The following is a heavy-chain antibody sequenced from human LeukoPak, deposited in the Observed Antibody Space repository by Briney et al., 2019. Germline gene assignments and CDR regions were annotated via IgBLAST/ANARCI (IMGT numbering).Heavy chain of an antibody. CDR3: ARDLGKYCTNGVCPAPYNWFDP. CDR2: IYHSGST. V-gene: IGHV4-4*02. D-gene: IGHD2-8*01. Sequence: SETLSLTCAVSGVSISSSNWWSWVRQPPGKGLEWIGEIYHSGSTNYNPSLKSRVTISVDKSKNQFSLKLSSVTAADTAVYYCARDLGKYCTNGVCPAPYNWFDPWGQGTLVTVSS. CDR1: GVSISSSNW. J-gene: IGHJ5*02.